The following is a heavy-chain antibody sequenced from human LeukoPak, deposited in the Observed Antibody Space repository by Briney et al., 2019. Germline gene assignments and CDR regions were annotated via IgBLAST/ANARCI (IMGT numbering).Heavy chain of an antibody. CDR2: FYASGGT. CDR1: GFSVSSNY. V-gene: IGHV3-66*01. D-gene: IGHD5-12*01. CDR3: AAKGNGYTGLYAFAH. J-gene: IGHJ4*02. Sequence: TGGSLRLSCEASGFSVSSNYMSWVRQAPGKGLEWVSVFYASGGTFYTDSVKGRFTISRDTSTNSLYLQMSSLRTEDTAVYFCAAKGNGYTGLYAFAHWGKGTLVTVSS.